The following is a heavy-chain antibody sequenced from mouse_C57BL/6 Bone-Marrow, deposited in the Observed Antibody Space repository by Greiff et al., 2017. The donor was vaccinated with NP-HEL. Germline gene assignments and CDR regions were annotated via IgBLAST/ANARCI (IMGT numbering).Heavy chain of an antibody. CDR1: GYTFTSYW. CDR3: AREELGLDY. CDR2: IDPSDSYT. Sequence: VQLQQSGAELVMPGASVKLSCKASGYTFTSYWMHWVKQRPGQGLEWIGEIDPSDSYTNYNQKFKGKSTLTVDKSSSTAYMQLSSLTSEDSAVYYCAREELGLDYWGQGTTLTVSS. V-gene: IGHV1-69*01. J-gene: IGHJ2*01. D-gene: IGHD4-1*01.